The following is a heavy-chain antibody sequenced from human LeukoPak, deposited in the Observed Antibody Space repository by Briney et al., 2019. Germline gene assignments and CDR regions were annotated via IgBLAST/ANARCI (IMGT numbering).Heavy chain of an antibody. CDR3: ARDLPYFMTTVTTGY. J-gene: IGHJ4*02. Sequence: SVKVSCKASGGTFSSYAISWVRQAPGQGLGWMGGIIPIFGTANYAQKLQGRVTMTTDTSTSTAYMELRSLRSDDTAVYYCARDLPYFMTTVTTGYWGQGTLVTVSS. CDR1: GGTFSSYA. V-gene: IGHV1-69*05. D-gene: IGHD4-17*01. CDR2: IIPIFGTA.